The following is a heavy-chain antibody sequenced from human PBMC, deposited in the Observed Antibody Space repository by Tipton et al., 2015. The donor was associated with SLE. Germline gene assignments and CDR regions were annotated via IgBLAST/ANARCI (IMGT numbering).Heavy chain of an antibody. Sequence: SLRLSCAASGFTFSTSAMHWVRQAPGKGLEGVAVIWYDGSNKFYADSVKGRFTISRDNSKNPVSLQMNSLRVEDTAVYFCARGRGGEFLDYWGQGTLVTVSS. CDR3: ARGRGGEFLDY. CDR2: IWYDGSNK. CDR1: GFTFSTSA. V-gene: IGHV3-33*01. J-gene: IGHJ4*02. D-gene: IGHD3-16*01.